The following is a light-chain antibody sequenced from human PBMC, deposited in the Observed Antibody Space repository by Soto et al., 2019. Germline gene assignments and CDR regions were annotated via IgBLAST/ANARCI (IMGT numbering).Light chain of an antibody. CDR2: EVS. CDR1: NSDVGSYNL. CDR3: CSYAGSSTWM. J-gene: IGLJ3*02. Sequence: QSVLTQPASVSGSPGQSITLSCTGTNSDVGSYNLVSWYQQNPGKAPKLMIFEVSKRPSGVSNRFSGSKSGNTASLTISGLQAEDEADYYCCSYAGSSTWMFGGGTKVTVL. V-gene: IGLV2-23*02.